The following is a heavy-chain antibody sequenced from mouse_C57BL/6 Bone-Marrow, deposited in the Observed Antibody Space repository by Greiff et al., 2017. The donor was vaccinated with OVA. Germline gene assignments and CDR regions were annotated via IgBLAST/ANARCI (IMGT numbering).Heavy chain of an antibody. CDR2: IYPGDGDT. CDR3: ARSGYSNEYFDV. V-gene: IGHV1-82*01. D-gene: IGHD2-5*01. J-gene: IGHJ1*03. CDR1: GYAFSSSW. Sequence: VQRVESGPELVKPGASVKISCKASGYAFSSSWMNWVKQRPGKGLEWIGRIYPGDGDTNYNGKFKGKATLTADKSSSTAYMQLSSLTSEDSAVYFCARSGYSNEYFDVWGTGTTVTVSS.